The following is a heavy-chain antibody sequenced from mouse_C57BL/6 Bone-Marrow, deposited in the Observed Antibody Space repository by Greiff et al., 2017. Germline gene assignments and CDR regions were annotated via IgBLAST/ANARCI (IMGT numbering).Heavy chain of an antibody. CDR3: APELLAGAMDY. CDR2: IDPEDGET. Sequence: VQLKESGAELVKPGASVKLSCTASGFNIKDYYMHWVKQRTEQGLEWIGRIDPEDGETKYAPTFPGKATITADTSSNTAYLQLISLTSEDTAVYYCAPELLAGAMDYWGQGTSVTVSS. CDR1: GFNIKDYY. D-gene: IGHD1-1*01. V-gene: IGHV14-2*01. J-gene: IGHJ4*01.